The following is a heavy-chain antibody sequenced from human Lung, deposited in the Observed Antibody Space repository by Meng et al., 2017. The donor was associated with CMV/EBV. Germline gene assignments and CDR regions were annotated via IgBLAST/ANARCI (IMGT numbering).Heavy chain of an antibody. V-gene: IGHV3-7*01. Sequence: GESLKISCAASGFTFSSYWMSWVRQAPGKGLEWVANIKQDGSEKYYVDSVKGRFTISRDNAKNSLYLQMNSLRAEDTAVYYCARRGGYCSTTSCHRLYYYHVMDVWRQGTTVSVSS. CDR1: GFTFSSYW. CDR2: IKQDGSEK. CDR3: ARRGGYCSTTSCHRLYYYHVMDV. D-gene: IGHD2-2*01. J-gene: IGHJ6*02.